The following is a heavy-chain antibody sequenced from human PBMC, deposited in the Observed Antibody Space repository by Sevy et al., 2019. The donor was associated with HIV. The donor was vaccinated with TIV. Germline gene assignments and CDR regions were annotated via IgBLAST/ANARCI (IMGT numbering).Heavy chain of an antibody. D-gene: IGHD6-19*01. CDR1: GGSFSGYY. CDR2: INHSGST. J-gene: IGHJ4*02. V-gene: IGHV4-34*01. Sequence: SETLSLTCAVYGGSFSGYYWSWIRQPPGKGLEWIGEINHSGSTNYNPSLKSRVTISVDTSKNQFSLKLSSVTAADTAVYYCARGLLPGIAVAGLDYWGQGNLVTVSS. CDR3: ARGLLPGIAVAGLDY.